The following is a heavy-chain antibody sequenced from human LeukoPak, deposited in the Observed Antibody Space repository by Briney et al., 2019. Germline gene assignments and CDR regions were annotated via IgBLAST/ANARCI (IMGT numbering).Heavy chain of an antibody. CDR1: GYTFTSYG. CDR3: ARPSSTSSARNYYYYGMDV. CDR2: ISAYNGNT. J-gene: IGHJ6*02. D-gene: IGHD2-2*01. V-gene: IGHV1-18*01. Sequence: ASVKVSCKASGYTFTSYGISWVRQAPGQRLEWMGWISAYNGNTNYAQKLQGRVTMTTDTSTSTAYMELRSLRSDDAAVYYCARPSSTSSARNYYYYGMDVWGQGTTVTVSS.